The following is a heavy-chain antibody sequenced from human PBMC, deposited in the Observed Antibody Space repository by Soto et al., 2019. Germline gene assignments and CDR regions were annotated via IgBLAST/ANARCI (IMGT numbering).Heavy chain of an antibody. CDR3: ATDSGSWESSYYPYGMDV. D-gene: IGHD6-13*01. Sequence: PGGSLRLSCAASGFTFSSYGMHWVRQAPGKGLEWVAVISDDGSNKYYADSVKGRCTISRDNSKNTLYLQMNSLRAEDTAVYYCATDSGSWESSYYPYGMDVWGQGTTVTVSS. J-gene: IGHJ6*02. V-gene: IGHV3-30*03. CDR1: GFTFSSYG. CDR2: ISDDGSNK.